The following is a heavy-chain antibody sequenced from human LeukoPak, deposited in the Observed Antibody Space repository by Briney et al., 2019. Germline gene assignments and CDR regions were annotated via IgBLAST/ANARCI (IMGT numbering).Heavy chain of an antibody. CDR3: ARGYHDFSGYWLSYFDY. CDR2: IYYSGST. D-gene: IGHD3-22*01. CDR1: GGSISSSSYY. V-gene: IGHV4-39*07. Sequence: PSETLSLTCTVSGGSISSSSYYWGWIRQPPGKGLEWIGSIYYSGSTYYNPSLKSRVTISVDTSMNQFSLKLSSVTAADTAVYYCARGYHDFSGYWLSYFDYWGQGTLVTVSS. J-gene: IGHJ4*02.